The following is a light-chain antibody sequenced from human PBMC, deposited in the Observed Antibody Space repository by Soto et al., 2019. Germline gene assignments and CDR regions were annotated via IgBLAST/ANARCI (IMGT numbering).Light chain of an antibody. CDR2: DVS. CDR3: SSYTSTSILYV. CDR1: SSDVGGYNY. Sequence: QSALTQPASVSGSPGQSITISCTGTSSDVGGYNYVSWYRQHPGKAPKLMNYDVSNRPSGVSNRFSGSKSGNTASLTISGLQAEDEADYYCSSYTSTSILYVFGTGTKVTL. J-gene: IGLJ1*01. V-gene: IGLV2-14*01.